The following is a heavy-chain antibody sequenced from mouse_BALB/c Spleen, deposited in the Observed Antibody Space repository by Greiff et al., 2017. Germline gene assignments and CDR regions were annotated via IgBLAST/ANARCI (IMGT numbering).Heavy chain of an antibody. V-gene: IGHV5-17*02. D-gene: IGHD4-1*01. Sequence: EVKLVESGGGLVQPGGSRKLSCAASGFTFSSFGMHWVRQAPEKGLEWVAYISSGSSTIYYADTVKGRFTISRDNPKNTLFLQMTSLRSEDTAMYYCARWDWDGAMDYWGQGTSVTVSS. CDR2: ISSGSSTI. CDR3: ARWDWDGAMDY. CDR1: GFTFSSFG. J-gene: IGHJ4*01.